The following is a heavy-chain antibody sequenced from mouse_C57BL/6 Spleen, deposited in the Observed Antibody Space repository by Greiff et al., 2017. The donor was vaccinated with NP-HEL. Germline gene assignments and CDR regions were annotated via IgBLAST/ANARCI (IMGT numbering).Heavy chain of an antibody. V-gene: IGHV5-2*01. J-gene: IGHJ1*03. D-gene: IGHD1-1*02. CDR2: INSDVDST. Sequence: EVMLVESGGGLVQPGESLKLSCESNEYDFPSHDMSWVRKTPEKGLEWVAAINSDVDSTYYPDTMERRFSISRDNTKKTLYLQMSSLRSEDTALYYCARQGDYGWYFDVWGTGTTVTVSS. CDR1: EYDFPSHD. CDR3: ARQGDYGWYFDV.